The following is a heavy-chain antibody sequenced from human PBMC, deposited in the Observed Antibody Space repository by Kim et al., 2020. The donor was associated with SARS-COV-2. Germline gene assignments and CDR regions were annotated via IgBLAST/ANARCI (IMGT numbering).Heavy chain of an antibody. CDR1: GFTFSSYA. V-gene: IGHV3-30*04. CDR2: ISYDGSNK. J-gene: IGHJ6*02. Sequence: GGSLRLSCAASGFTFSSYAMHWVRQAPGKGLEWVAVISYDGSNKYYADSVKGRFTISRDNSKNTLYLQMNSLRAEDTAVYYCARDLPSYYYDSSGVGGGQGPNRTDVWGQGTTVTVSS. CDR3: ARDLPSYYYDSSGVGGGQGPNRTDV. D-gene: IGHD3-22*01.